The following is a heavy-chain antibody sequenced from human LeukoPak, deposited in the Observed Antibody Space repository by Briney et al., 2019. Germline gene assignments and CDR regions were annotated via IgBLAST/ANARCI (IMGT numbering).Heavy chain of an antibody. V-gene: IGHV3-21*01. D-gene: IGHD2-15*01. CDR1: RFTFSSYS. CDR2: ISSSGSYI. CDR3: AKDFAKYCSGGCDFQH. Sequence: PGGSLRLSCAASRFTFSSYSMNWVRQAPGKGLEWVSSISSSGSYIYYADSVKGRFTISRDNSKNTLYLQMNSLRAEDTAVYYCAKDFAKYCSGGCDFQHWGQGTLVTVFS. J-gene: IGHJ1*01.